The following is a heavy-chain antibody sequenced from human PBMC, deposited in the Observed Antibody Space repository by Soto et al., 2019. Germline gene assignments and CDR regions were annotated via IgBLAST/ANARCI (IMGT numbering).Heavy chain of an antibody. D-gene: IGHD2-21*02. CDR1: GFTFSSYA. CDR2: ISYDGSNK. V-gene: IGHV3-30-3*01. J-gene: IGHJ6*02. CDR3: ARDLPVVTAKIYYYYGMDV. Sequence: PGGSLRLSCAASGFTFSSYAMHWVRQAPGKGLEWVAVISYDGSNKYYADSVKGRFTISRDNSKNTLYLQMNSLRAEDTAVYYCARDLPVVTAKIYYYYGMDVWGQGTTVTVSS.